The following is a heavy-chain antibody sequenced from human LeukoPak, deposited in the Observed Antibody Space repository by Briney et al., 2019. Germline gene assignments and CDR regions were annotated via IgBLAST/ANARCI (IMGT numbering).Heavy chain of an antibody. CDR2: INPNSGGT. CDR1: GYTFTGYY. J-gene: IGHJ4*02. D-gene: IGHD3-22*01. V-gene: IGHV1-2*02. CDR3: ARDYLEENYYDSSGYMS. Sequence: ASGKVSCKASGYTFTGYYMHWVRQAPGQGIEWMGWINPNSGGTNYAQKFQGRVTMTRDTSISTAYMELSRLRSDDTAVYYCARDYLEENYYDSSGYMSWGQGTLVTVSS.